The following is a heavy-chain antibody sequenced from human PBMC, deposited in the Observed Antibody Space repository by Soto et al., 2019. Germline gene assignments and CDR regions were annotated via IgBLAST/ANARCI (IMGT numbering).Heavy chain of an antibody. D-gene: IGHD3-22*01. V-gene: IGHV3-23*01. CDR3: AKEGLHYYDSRGSRRGTYFDS. Sequence: PGWSLRLSCAVSGFTFSSYVMSCVRQAPGTGLEWVSAISASGDATYSAASVKGRFTISRYNSKNTLYLQMNSLRAGDTAVNYCAKEGLHYYDSRGSRRGTYFDSWGQGTLVTVSS. CDR2: ISASGDAT. J-gene: IGHJ4*02. CDR1: GFTFSSYV.